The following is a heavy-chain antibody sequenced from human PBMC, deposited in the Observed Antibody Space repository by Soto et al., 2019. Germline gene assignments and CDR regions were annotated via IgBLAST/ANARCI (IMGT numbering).Heavy chain of an antibody. Sequence: SETLSLTCAVYGGSFSGYYWSWIRQPPGKGLEWIGEINHSGSTNYNPSLKSRVTISVDTSKNQFSLKLSSVTAADTAVYYCARELPSECLFDYWGQGTLVTVSS. CDR3: ARELPSECLFDY. J-gene: IGHJ4*02. CDR2: INHSGST. CDR1: GGSFSGYY. V-gene: IGHV4-34*01.